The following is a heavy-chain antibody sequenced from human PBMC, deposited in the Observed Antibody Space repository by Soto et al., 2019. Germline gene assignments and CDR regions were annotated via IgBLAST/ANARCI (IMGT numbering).Heavy chain of an antibody. CDR2: MNPNSGNT. CDR1: GYTFTTYD. CDR3: ARGPYCSTTGCRRWVWFDP. Sequence: GASVKVSCKASGYTFTTYDIHWVRQATGQGLEWMGWMNPNSGNTGYAQKFQDRVTMTRNTSINTAYLELSSLRSEDTAVYYCARGPYCSTTGCRRWVWFDPWGQGTLVTVSS. V-gene: IGHV1-8*01. D-gene: IGHD2-2*01. J-gene: IGHJ5*02.